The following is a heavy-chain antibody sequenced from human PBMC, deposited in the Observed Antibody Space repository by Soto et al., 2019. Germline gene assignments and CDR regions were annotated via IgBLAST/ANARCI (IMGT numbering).Heavy chain of an antibody. Sequence: QVQLVQSGAEVKKPGASVKVSCKASGYTFTSYDINWVRQATGQGLEWMGWMNPNSGNTGYAQKFPGRVTMTRNTSISTAYMELSSLRSEDTAVYYCASRVVPAAMGYYYYYMDVWGKGTTVTVSS. V-gene: IGHV1-8*01. CDR1: GYTFTSYD. CDR2: MNPNSGNT. CDR3: ASRVVPAAMGYYYYYMDV. J-gene: IGHJ6*03. D-gene: IGHD2-2*01.